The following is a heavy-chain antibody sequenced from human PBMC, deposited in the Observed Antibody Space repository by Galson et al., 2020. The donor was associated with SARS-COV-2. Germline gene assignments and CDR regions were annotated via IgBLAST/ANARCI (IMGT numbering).Heavy chain of an antibody. CDR1: EFTFSTYG. CDR3: ARGSSSHAFDI. V-gene: IGHV3-33*01. CDR2: IWYDGSYK. J-gene: IGHJ3*02. Sequence: GGSLRLSCEASEFTFSTYGMDWVRQAPGKGLEWVAVIWYDGSYKYYADTVKGRFTISRDNSKNTLYLQMNSRRADDTAGYYCARGSSSHAFDIWGQGTMVAVSS. D-gene: IGHD3-10*01.